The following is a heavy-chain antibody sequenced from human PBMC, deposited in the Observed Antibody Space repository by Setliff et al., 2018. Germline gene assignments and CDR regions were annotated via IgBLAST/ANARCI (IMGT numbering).Heavy chain of an antibody. CDR2: INHRGST. CDR1: GGTFSDYY. Sequence: ETLSLTCAAYGGTFSDYYWTWIRQPPGKGLEWVGEINHRGSTNYNPSLKSRVTISVDTSKDQFSLKLISMTAADTAVYYCARGRNVAARLLGSWGQGTLVTVSS. CDR3: ARGRNVAARLLGS. J-gene: IGHJ4*02. V-gene: IGHV4-34*01. D-gene: IGHD6-6*01.